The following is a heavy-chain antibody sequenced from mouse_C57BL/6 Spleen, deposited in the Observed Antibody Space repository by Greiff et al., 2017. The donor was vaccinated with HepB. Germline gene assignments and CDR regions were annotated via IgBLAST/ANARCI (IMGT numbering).Heavy chain of an antibody. CDR2: INYDGSST. J-gene: IGHJ2*01. CDR1: GFTFSDYY. V-gene: IGHV5-16*01. CDR3: ARDGGYYGLFDY. Sequence: DVRLVESEGGLVQPGSSMKLSCTASGFTFSDYYMAWVRQVPEKGLEWVANINYDGSSTYYLDSLKSRFIISRDNAKNILYLQMSSLKSEDTATYYCARDGGYYGLFDYWGQGTTLTVSS. D-gene: IGHD1-2*01.